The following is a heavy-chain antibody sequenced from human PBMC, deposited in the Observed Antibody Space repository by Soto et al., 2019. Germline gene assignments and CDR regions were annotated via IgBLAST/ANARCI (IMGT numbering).Heavy chain of an antibody. J-gene: IGHJ4*02. CDR3: EIQGIAAAGPPD. CDR2: IDPSDSYT. V-gene: IGHV5-10-1*01. Sequence: EVQLVQSGAEVKKPGESLRISCKGSGYSFTSYWISWVRQMPGKGLEWMGRIDPSDSYTNYSPSFQGHVTISADKSISTAYLQWSSLKASDTAMYYCEIQGIAAAGPPDWGQGTLVTVSS. D-gene: IGHD6-13*01. CDR1: GYSFTSYW.